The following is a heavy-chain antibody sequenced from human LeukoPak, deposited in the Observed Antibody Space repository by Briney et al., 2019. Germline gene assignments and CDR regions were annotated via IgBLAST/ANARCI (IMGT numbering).Heavy chain of an antibody. CDR2: IYHSGST. V-gene: IGHV4-38-2*02. J-gene: IGHJ5*02. CDR1: GYSISSGYY. D-gene: IGHD3-22*01. CDR3: ARDPDSSGYYSWFDP. Sequence: SETLSLTCTVSGYSISSGYYWGWIRQPPGKGLEWIGGIYHSGSTYYNPSLKSRVTISVDTSKNQFSLKLSSVTAADTAVYYCARDPDSSGYYSWFDPWGQGTLVTVSS.